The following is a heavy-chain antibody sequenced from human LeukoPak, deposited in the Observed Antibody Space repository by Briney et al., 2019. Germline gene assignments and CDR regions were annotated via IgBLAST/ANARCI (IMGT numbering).Heavy chain of an antibody. CDR2: INHSGYT. J-gene: IGHJ4*02. CDR3: ARHGSGWRFDY. Sequence: SETLSLTCTVSGGSISTHYWSWIRQPPGKGLEWIGYINHSGYTNSNPSLKSRVTISVDTSKNQLSLKLSSVTAADTAVYYCARHGSGWRFDYWGQGTLVTVSS. V-gene: IGHV4-59*08. CDR1: GGSISTHY. D-gene: IGHD6-19*01.